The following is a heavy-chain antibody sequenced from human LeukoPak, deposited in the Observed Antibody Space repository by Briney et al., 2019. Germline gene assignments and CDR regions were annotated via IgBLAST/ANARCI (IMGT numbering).Heavy chain of an antibody. V-gene: IGHV1-46*01. CDR1: GYTFTNYY. Sequence: GASVKVSCKASGYTFTNYYMNCVRQVPGQGLEWMGLINPSDGSTTYAQKFQGRVTMTRDTSTTTVYMELSSLRSEDTAVYYCARSLCSSSSCPIDYWGQGTLVTVSS. CDR2: INPSDGST. D-gene: IGHD2-2*01. CDR3: ARSLCSSSSCPIDY. J-gene: IGHJ4*02.